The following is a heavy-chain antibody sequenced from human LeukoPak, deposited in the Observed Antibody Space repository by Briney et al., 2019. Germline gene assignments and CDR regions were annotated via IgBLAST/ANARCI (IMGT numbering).Heavy chain of an antibody. V-gene: IGHV1-46*02. J-gene: IGHJ4*02. D-gene: IGHD6-19*01. CDR2: INPSGGST. CDR3: ARQGTYSSAIGRGY. CDR1: GYTFNNHY. Sequence: ASVKVSCKASGYTFNNHYMYWVRQVPGQGLEWMGVINPSGGSTSYAQKFQGRVTMTRDTSTRTVYMEVNSLRSEDTAVYYCARQGTYSSAIGRGYWGQGTLVTVSS.